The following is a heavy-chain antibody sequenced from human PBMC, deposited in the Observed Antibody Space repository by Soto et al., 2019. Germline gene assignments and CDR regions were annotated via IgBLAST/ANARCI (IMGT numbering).Heavy chain of an antibody. CDR3: ARDTVPESYYYYYGMDV. J-gene: IGHJ6*02. V-gene: IGHV4-59*01. CDR1: GGSISSYY. CDR2: IYYSGST. Sequence: SETLSLTCTVSGGSISSYYWSWIRQPPGKGLEWIGYIYYSGSTNYNPSLKSRVTISVDTSKNQFSLKLSSVTAADTAVYYCARDTVPESYYYYYGMDVWGQGTTVTVSS. D-gene: IGHD4-17*01.